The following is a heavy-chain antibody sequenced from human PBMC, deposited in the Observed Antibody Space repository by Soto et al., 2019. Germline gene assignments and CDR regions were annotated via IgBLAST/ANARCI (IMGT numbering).Heavy chain of an antibody. Sequence: GGSLRLSCAASGFTFSSYGMHWVRQAPGKGLEWVAVIWYDGSNKYYADSVKGRFTISRDNSKNTLYLQMNSLRAEDTAVYYCARDREVRGVRVEYYFDYWGQGTLVTVSS. CDR3: ARDREVRGVRVEYYFDY. J-gene: IGHJ4*02. D-gene: IGHD3-10*01. CDR1: GFTFSSYG. V-gene: IGHV3-33*01. CDR2: IWYDGSNK.